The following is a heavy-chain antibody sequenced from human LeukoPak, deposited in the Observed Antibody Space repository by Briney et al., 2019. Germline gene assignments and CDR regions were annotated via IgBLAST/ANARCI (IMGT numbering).Heavy chain of an antibody. Sequence: SVKVSCKASGGIFSSYAISWVRQAPGQGLEWMGGIIPIFGTANYAQKFQGRVTITADESTSTAYMELSSLRSEDMAVYYCATCARNFYCYRFDYWGQGTLVTVSS. J-gene: IGHJ4*02. D-gene: IGHD2-2*02. CDR3: ATCARNFYCYRFDY. CDR1: GGIFSSYA. V-gene: IGHV1-69*01. CDR2: IIPIFGTA.